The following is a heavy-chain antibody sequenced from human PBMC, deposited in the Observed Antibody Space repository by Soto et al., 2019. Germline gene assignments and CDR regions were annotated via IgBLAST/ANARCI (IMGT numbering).Heavy chain of an antibody. D-gene: IGHD3-10*01. CDR3: ARDPVWAYYGSGSYYFDY. Sequence: ASVTVSCKASGYTFTSYGIIWVRQAPGQGLEWMGWISAYNGNTNYAQKLQGRVTMTTDTSTSTAYMELRSLRSDDTAVYYCARDPVWAYYGSGSYYFDYWGQGTLVTVSS. V-gene: IGHV1-18*01. CDR1: GYTFTSYG. J-gene: IGHJ4*02. CDR2: ISAYNGNT.